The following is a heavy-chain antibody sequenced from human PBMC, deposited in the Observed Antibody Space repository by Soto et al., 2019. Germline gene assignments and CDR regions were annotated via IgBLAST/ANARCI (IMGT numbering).Heavy chain of an antibody. D-gene: IGHD2-15*01. Sequence: QVQLVESGGGVVQPGRSLRLSCAASGFTFSAYGMHWVRQAPGKGLEWVAVMSFDGTIENYADSVKGRFTISRDNSKNTLYLQMNRLRADDTAIYYCAEVYCSGGSCCRTFDYWGQGTLVTVSS. CDR3: AEVYCSGGSCCRTFDY. CDR1: GFTFSAYG. V-gene: IGHV3-30*03. CDR2: MSFDGTIE. J-gene: IGHJ4*02.